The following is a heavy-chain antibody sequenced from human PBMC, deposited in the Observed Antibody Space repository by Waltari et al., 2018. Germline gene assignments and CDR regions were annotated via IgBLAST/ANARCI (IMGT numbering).Heavy chain of an antibody. CDR3: AREYCGGDCRLFDY. J-gene: IGHJ4*02. Sequence: LVQSGAEVMKPGASVQVSCKASRDAVPKHYIHWVRQAPGQGLEWMGWVNPNGGGTNYAQRFAGRITVTWDTSISTAYMEFSRLTSGDTAVYFCAREYCGGDCRLFDYWGQGTLVTVSS. CDR1: RDAVPKHY. CDR2: VNPNGGGT. V-gene: IGHV1-2*02. D-gene: IGHD2-21*02.